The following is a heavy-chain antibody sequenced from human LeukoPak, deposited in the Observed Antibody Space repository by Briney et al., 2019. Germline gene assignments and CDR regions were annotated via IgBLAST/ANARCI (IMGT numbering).Heavy chain of an antibody. D-gene: IGHD1-26*01. CDR2: IYTSGST. J-gene: IGHJ5*02. CDR1: GGSISTYY. CDR3: ARGIVGTTGEQNWFDP. Sequence: SETLSLTCTVSGGSISTYYWSWIRQPAGKGLEWIGRIYTSGSTNYNPSLKSRVTISVDNSKNQFSLKLSSVTAADTAVYYCARGIVGTTGEQNWFDPWGQGTLVTVSS. V-gene: IGHV4-4*07.